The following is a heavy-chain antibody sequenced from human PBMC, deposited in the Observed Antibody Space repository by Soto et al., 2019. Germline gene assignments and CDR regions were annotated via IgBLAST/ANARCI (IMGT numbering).Heavy chain of an antibody. CDR2: ISWKSGSI. Sequence: EVQLVESGGGWVQPGRSLRLSCAASGFTFENYAMHWVRQGPGKGLEWVAGISWKSGSIGYADSVRGRFTTSRDNANNSLYLQMNSLRPEDTASYYCAKDKVYSNYQYYFASWGQGTLVTVSS. D-gene: IGHD4-4*01. V-gene: IGHV3-9*01. CDR1: GFTFENYA. CDR3: AKDKVYSNYQYYFAS. J-gene: IGHJ4*02.